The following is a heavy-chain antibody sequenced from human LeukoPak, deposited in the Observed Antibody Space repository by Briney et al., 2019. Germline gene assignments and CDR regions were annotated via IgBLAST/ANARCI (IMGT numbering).Heavy chain of an antibody. D-gene: IGHD1-26*01. J-gene: IGHJ4*02. CDR3: AIRTIGSPVRKSLDY. CDR2: MNPNSGNT. CDR1: GGTFSSYA. Sequence: GASVKVSCKASGGTFSSYAISWVRQATGQGLEWMGWMNPNSGNTGYAQKFQDRVTMTRNTSITTAYMELTSLRSEDTAVYYCAIRTIGSPVRKSLDYWGQGTLVTVSS. V-gene: IGHV1-8*02.